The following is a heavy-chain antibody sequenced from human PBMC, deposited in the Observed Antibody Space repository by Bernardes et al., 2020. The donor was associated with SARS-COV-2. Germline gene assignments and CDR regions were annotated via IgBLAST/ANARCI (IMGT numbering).Heavy chain of an antibody. CDR1: EFTFSSYA. CDR2: ITSSSSYK. J-gene: IGHJ4*02. CDR3: ARESDWNYVFDY. V-gene: IGHV3-21*01. D-gene: IGHD1-7*01. Sequence: VGSLLLSFAASEFTFSSYAMSWVRQAPGKGLEWVSSITSSSSYKYYADSVKGRFTISRDNAKNSLYLQMNSLRAEDTAVYFCARESDWNYVFDYWGQGTLVTVSS.